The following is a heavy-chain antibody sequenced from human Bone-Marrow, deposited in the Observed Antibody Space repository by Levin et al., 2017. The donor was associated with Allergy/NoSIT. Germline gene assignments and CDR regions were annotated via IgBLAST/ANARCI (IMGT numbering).Heavy chain of an antibody. D-gene: IGHD3-10*01. V-gene: IGHV5-10-1*01. J-gene: IGHJ2*01. CDR1: GYTFTNHW. CDR2: IDPTGSYT. CDR3: PRHVARVRGKNWYLDL. Sequence: GESLKISCEGSGYTFTNHWITWVRQMPGKGLEWMGRIDPTGSYTDYSPSFQGHVTFSSDKSITTAYLQWSSLKASDTPTYYCPRHVARVRGKNWYLDLWGRGTLVTVSS.